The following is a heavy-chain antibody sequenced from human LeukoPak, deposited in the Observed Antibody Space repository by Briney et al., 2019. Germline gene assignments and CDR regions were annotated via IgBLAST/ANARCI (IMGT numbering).Heavy chain of an antibody. J-gene: IGHJ4*02. CDR3: TEGATTPVY. V-gene: IGHV1-2*02. CDR2: INPNSGGT. CDR1: GYTFTGYY. D-gene: IGHD5-12*01. Sequence: ASVKVSCKASGYTFTGYYMHWVRQAPGQGLEWMGWINPNSGGTNYALKFQGRVTMTRDTSISTAFMELSRLTSDDAAVYYCTEGATTPVYWGQGTLVTVSS.